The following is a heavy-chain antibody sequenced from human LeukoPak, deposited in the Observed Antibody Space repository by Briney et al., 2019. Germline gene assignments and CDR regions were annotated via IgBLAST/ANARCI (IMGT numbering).Heavy chain of an antibody. CDR2: INHSGST. D-gene: IGHD5-18*01. CDR1: GGSFSGYY. CDR3: ARRSWIRGSLDI. J-gene: IGHJ3*02. Sequence: SETLSLTCAVYGGSFSGYYWSWIRQPPGKGLEWIGEINHSGSTNYNPSLKSRVTISVDTSKNQFSLKLSSVTAADTAVYYSARRSWIRGSLDIWGQGTMVTVSS. V-gene: IGHV4-34*01.